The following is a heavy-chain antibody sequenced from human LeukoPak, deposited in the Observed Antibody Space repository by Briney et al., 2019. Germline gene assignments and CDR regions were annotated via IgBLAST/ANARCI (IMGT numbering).Heavy chain of an antibody. V-gene: IGHV4-39*01. Sequence: SETLSLTCTVSGGSISSISYYWGWVRQPPGKGLEWIGSIYYSRSTYNNPSLTSRVTLSVDTSKNQFSLKLTSVTAADTAVYYCASGYSYGYNDYWGQGTLVTVSS. D-gene: IGHD5-18*01. CDR1: GGSISSISYY. CDR3: ASGYSYGYNDY. CDR2: IYYSRST. J-gene: IGHJ4*02.